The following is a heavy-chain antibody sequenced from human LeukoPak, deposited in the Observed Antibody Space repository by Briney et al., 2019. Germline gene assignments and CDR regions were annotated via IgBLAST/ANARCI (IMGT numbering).Heavy chain of an antibody. CDR3: ARDPGYNVYDHDVNAFDI. J-gene: IGHJ3*02. CDR1: GGSFSDYY. CDR2: INHSGST. Sequence: SETLSLTCAVYGGSFSDYYWNWIRQPPGKGLEWIGEINHSGSTNYNPSLKSRVTISVDTSKNQLSLRLSSVTAADTAVYYCARDPGYNVYDHDVNAFDIWGQGTMVTVSS. V-gene: IGHV4-34*01. D-gene: IGHD5/OR15-5a*01.